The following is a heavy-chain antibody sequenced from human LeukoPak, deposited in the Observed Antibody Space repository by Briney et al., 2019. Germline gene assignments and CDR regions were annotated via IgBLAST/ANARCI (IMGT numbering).Heavy chain of an antibody. D-gene: IGHD1-26*01. CDR2: INSDGSWT. CDR3: ARERTFGGSYYSSDY. V-gene: IGHV3-74*01. J-gene: IGHJ4*02. Sequence: GGSLRLSCAASGNYWMHWVRQAPGKGLVWVSHINSDGSWTSYADSVKGRFTISKDNAKNTVYLQMNSLRDEDTAVYYCARERTFGGSYYSSDYWGQGTLVTVSS. CDR1: GNYW.